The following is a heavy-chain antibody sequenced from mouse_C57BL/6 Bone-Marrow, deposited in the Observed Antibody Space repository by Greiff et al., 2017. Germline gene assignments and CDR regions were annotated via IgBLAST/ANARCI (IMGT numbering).Heavy chain of an antibody. CDR1: GFTFSDFY. V-gene: IGHV7-1*01. CDR3: ARDYYGSSYYWYFDV. CDR2: SRNKANDYTT. J-gene: IGHJ1*03. D-gene: IGHD1-1*01. Sequence: EVKLVESGGGLVQSGRSLRLSCATSGFTFSDFYMEWVRQAPGKGLEWIAASRNKANDYTTEYSASVKGRFIVSRDTSQSILYLQMNALRAEDTAIYYCARDYYGSSYYWYFDVWGTGITVTVSS.